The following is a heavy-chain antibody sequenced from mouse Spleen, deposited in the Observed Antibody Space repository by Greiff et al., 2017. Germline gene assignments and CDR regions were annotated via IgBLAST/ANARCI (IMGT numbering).Heavy chain of an antibody. Sequence: QVQLKQSGPELVKPGASVKISCKASGYSFTSYYIHWVKQRPGQGLEWIGWIYPGSGNTKYNEKFKGKATLTADTSSSTAYMQLSSLTSEDSAVYYCARALDYAMDYWGQGTSVTVSS. J-gene: IGHJ4*01. CDR1: GYSFTSYY. V-gene: IGHV1-66*01. CDR2: IYPGSGNT. CDR3: ARALDYAMDY.